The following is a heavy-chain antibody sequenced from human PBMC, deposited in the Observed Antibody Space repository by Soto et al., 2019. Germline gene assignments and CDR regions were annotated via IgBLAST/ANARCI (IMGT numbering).Heavy chain of an antibody. D-gene: IGHD6-6*01. CDR3: AKDRLRIAARPVYGMDV. CDR1: GFTFSTYG. CDR2: ISYDGSNQ. J-gene: IGHJ6*02. Sequence: PVGSLRLSCAASGFTFSTYGTHWVRQAPGKGLEWVVLISYDGSNQYYADSVKGRFTISRDNSKNTLFLQMNSLRAEDTAVYYCAKDRLRIAARPVYGMDVWGQGTTVTVSS. V-gene: IGHV3-30*18.